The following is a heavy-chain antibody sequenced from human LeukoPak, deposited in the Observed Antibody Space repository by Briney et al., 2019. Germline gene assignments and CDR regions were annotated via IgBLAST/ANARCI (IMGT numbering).Heavy chain of an antibody. D-gene: IGHD1-26*01. V-gene: IGHV1-69*05. CDR3: ARETLGWEPYWYFDL. Sequence: ASVKVSCKASGGTFSSYAISWVRQAPGQGLEWMGGIIPIFGTANYAQKFQGRVTITTDESTSTAYMELSSLRSEDTAVYYCARETLGWEPYWYFDLWGRGTLVTVSS. J-gene: IGHJ2*01. CDR1: GGTFSSYA. CDR2: IIPIFGTA.